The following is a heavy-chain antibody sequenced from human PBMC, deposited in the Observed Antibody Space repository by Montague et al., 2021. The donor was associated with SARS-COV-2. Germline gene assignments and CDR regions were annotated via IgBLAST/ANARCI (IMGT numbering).Heavy chain of an antibody. D-gene: IGHD3-3*01. J-gene: IGHJ3*01. CDR1: GFSLNTDGVG. CDR2: IYWDGDQ. CDR3: ARRYDFYRAEAFDV. V-gene: IGHV2-5*02. Sequence: PALVKPTQTLTLTCVFSGFSLNTDGVGVAWIRRPPGKALEWLALIYWDGDQRYSPSLKTRLTITKDTSKNRVVLTMTNLDPVDTATYYCARRYDFYRAEAFDVGGQRTMLTVSS.